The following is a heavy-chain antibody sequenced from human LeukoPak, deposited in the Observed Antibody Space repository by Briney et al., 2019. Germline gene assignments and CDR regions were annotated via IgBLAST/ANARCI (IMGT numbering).Heavy chain of an antibody. J-gene: IGHJ4*02. CDR3: AIPYYDSSGYIGYYFDY. CDR1: GYSISSGYY. Sequence: PSETLSLTCTVSGYSISSGYYWGWIRQPPGKGLEWIGSIYHSGSTYYNPSLKSRVTISVDTSKNHFSLKLSSVTAADTAVYYCAIPYYDSSGYIGYYFDYWGQGTLVTVSS. V-gene: IGHV4-38-2*02. D-gene: IGHD3-22*01. CDR2: IYHSGST.